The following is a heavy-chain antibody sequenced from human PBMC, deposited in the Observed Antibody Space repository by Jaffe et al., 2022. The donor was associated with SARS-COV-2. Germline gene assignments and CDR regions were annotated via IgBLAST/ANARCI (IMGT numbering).Heavy chain of an antibody. Sequence: EVQLLESGGGLVQPGGSLRLSCAASGFTFSSYAMSWVRQAPGKGLEWVSAISGSGGSTYYADSVKGRFTISRDNSKNTLYLQMNSLRAEDTAVYYCAKAEASSSSRGNFYYYYGMDVWGQGTTVTVSS. CDR3: AKAEASSSSRGNFYYYYGMDV. D-gene: IGHD6-6*01. CDR1: GFTFSSYA. CDR2: ISGSGGST. J-gene: IGHJ6*02. V-gene: IGHV3-23*01.